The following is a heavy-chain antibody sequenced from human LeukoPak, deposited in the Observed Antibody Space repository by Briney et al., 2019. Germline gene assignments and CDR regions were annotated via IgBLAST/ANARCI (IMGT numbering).Heavy chain of an antibody. J-gene: IGHJ3*02. CDR2: IYTSGST. D-gene: IGHD2-15*01. Sequence: PSETLSLTCTVSGGSISSYYWSWIRQPAGKGLEWIGRIYTSGSTNYNPSLKSRVTMSVDTPKNQFSLKLSSVTAADTAVYYCIGGSWVKSAYAFDIWGQGTMVTVSS. V-gene: IGHV4-4*07. CDR1: GGSISSYY. CDR3: IGGSWVKSAYAFDI.